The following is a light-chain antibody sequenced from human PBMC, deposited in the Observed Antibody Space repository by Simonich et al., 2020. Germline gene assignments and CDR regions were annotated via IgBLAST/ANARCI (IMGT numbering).Light chain of an antibody. CDR3: CSYAGSSTFGV. V-gene: IGLV2-23*03. J-gene: IGLJ3*02. CDR2: EGS. CDR1: SSNVGSYNL. Sequence: QAALTQPASVAGAPGQSITISCTGTSSNVGSYNLVSWYQQQPGKAPKLMIYEGSKRPSGVSNRFSGSKSGNTASLTISGLQAEDEADYYCCSYAGSSTFGVFGGGTKLTVL.